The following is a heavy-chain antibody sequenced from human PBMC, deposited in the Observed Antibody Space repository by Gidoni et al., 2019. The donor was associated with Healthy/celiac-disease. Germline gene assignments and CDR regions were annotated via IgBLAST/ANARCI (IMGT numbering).Heavy chain of an antibody. CDR1: GGSFSGYY. D-gene: IGHD6-19*01. J-gene: IGHJ6*02. Sequence: QVQLQQWGAGLLKPSETLSLTCAVYGGSFSGYYWSWIRQPPGKGLEWIGEINHSGSTNYNPSLKSRVTISVDTSKNQFSLKLSSVTAADTAVYYCARGRVAVAGTWAYYYYGMDVWGQGTTVTVSS. V-gene: IGHV4-34*01. CDR2: INHSGST. CDR3: ARGRVAVAGTWAYYYYGMDV.